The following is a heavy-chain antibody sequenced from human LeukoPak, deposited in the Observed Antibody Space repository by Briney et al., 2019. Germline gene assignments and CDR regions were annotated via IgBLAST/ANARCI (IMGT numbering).Heavy chain of an antibody. V-gene: IGHV4-4*02. CDR3: ARGLRWSNLDY. Sequence: SSGTLSLTCAVSGGSISSSNWWSWVRQPPGKGLEWIGEIYHSGSTNYNPSLKSRVTISVDTSKNQFSLKLSSVTAADTAVYYCARGLRWSNLDYWGQGTLVTVSS. D-gene: IGHD4-23*01. J-gene: IGHJ4*02. CDR1: GGSISSSNW. CDR2: IYHSGST.